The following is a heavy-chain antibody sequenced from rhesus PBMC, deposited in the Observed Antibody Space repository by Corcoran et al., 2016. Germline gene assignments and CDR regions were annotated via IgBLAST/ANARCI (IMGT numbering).Heavy chain of an antibody. Sequence: EVQLVQSGAAVKKPGASGKIPCKASGYTFPDYYLHWGRKAPGKGLEWMGRVDPEDGEAIHAQKFQDRVTITADTSTDTAYMELSSLRSEDTAVYYCATLVGTGIDYWGQGVLVTVSS. CDR2: VDPEDGEA. CDR1: GYTFPDYY. V-gene: IGHV1-111*02. D-gene: IGHD5-24*01. CDR3: ATLVGTGIDY. J-gene: IGHJ4*01.